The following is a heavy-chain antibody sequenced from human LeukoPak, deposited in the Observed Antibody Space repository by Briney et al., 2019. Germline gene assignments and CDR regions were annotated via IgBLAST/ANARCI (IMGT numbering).Heavy chain of an antibody. CDR1: GGSISSSSYY. J-gene: IGHJ5*02. CDR2: IYYSGST. Sequence: SETLSLTCTVSGGSISSSSYYWGWIRQPPGKGLEWIGYIYYSGSTNYNPSLKSRVTISVDTSKNQFSLKLSSVTAADTAVYYCARGSWGYYDSSGYYWFDPWGQGTLVTVSS. CDR3: ARGSWGYYDSSGYYWFDP. V-gene: IGHV4-61*05. D-gene: IGHD3-22*01.